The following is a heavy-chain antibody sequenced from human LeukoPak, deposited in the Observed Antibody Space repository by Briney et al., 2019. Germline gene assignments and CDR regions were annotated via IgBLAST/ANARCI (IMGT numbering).Heavy chain of an antibody. V-gene: IGHV3-30*02. Sequence: GGSLRLSCAASGFTFSSYGMHWVRQAPGKGLEWVAFIRYDGSNKYYADSVKGRFTISRDNSKNTLYLQMNSLRAEDTAVYYCAKDRARYCSGGSCYNFQHWGQGTLVTVSS. CDR2: IRYDGSNK. CDR1: GFTFSSYG. D-gene: IGHD2-15*01. CDR3: AKDRARYCSGGSCYNFQH. J-gene: IGHJ1*01.